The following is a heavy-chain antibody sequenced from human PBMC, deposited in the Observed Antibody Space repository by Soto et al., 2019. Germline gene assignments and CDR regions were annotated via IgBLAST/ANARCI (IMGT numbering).Heavy chain of an antibody. CDR3: ARTTAVAGTPEFDY. J-gene: IGHJ4*02. CDR2: LYYGRSA. V-gene: IGHV4-59*01. D-gene: IGHD6-19*01. CDR1: GDSISSYY. Sequence: PSETLSLTCAVSGDSISSYYCMWIRQPPGKGLESIGYLYYGRSANYNPSLKSRVTLSVDTSTNQCSLTLSSMTAADTAIYYCARTTAVAGTPEFDYWGQGTLVTVSS.